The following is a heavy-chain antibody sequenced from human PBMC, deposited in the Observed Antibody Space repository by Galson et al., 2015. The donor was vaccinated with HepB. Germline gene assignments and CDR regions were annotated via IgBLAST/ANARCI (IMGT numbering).Heavy chain of an antibody. D-gene: IGHD4-17*01. CDR1: GFTFSSYW. CDR2: INSDGSST. J-gene: IGHJ4*02. CDR3: ARDPRPYGDYVVPHY. V-gene: IGHV3-74*01. Sequence: LRLSCAASGFTFSSYWMHWVRQAPGKGLVWVSRINSDGSSTSYADSVKGRFTISRDNAKNTLYLQMNSLRAEDTAVYYCARDPRPYGDYVVPHYWGQGTLVTVSS.